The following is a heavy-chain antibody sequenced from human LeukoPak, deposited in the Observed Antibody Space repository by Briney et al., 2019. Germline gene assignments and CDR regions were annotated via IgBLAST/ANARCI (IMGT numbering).Heavy chain of an antibody. J-gene: IGHJ6*03. V-gene: IGHV4-39*07. Sequence: SETLSLTCKVSGGSISSSSYYWGWIRQPPGKGLEWIGSIYYNGSTYYHPSLKSRGTISVDTSKNQFSLNLSSVTPEDTAVYYCARAPTHRQWLVLKYYYYYMDVWGKGTTVTVSS. CDR2: IYYNGST. CDR1: GGSISSSSYY. D-gene: IGHD6-19*01. CDR3: ARAPTHRQWLVLKYYYYYMDV.